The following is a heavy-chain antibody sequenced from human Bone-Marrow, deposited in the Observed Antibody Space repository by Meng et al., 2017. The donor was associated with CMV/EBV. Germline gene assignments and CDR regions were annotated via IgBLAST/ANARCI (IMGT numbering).Heavy chain of an antibody. J-gene: IGHJ4*02. V-gene: IGHV3-49*04. CDR2: IRSKAYGGTT. Sequence: GGSLRLSCTVSGFTFGDYAMSWVRQAPGKGLEWVGFIRSKAYGGTTEYAASVKGRFTISRDDSKSIAYLQMNSLKTEDTAVYYCTRNRGSYYFDYWGQGTLVTVSS. CDR3: TRNRGSYYFDY. CDR1: GFTFGDYA. D-gene: IGHD1-26*01.